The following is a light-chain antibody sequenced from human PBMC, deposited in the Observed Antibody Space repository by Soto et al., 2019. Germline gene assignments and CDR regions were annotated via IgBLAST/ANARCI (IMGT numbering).Light chain of an antibody. CDR3: QQYNSYSRT. CDR2: DAS. Sequence: DTQMTQSPSTLSSSVGDRVTITCRASQSISSRLAWYQQKPGKAPKLLIYDASSLESGVPSRFSGSGSGTEFTLTISSLQPDDFAPYYGQQYNSYSRTFGQGTKVDIK. CDR1: QSISSR. J-gene: IGKJ1*01. V-gene: IGKV1-5*01.